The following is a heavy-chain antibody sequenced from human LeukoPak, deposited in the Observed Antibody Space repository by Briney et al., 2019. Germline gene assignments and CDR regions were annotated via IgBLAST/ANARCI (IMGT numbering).Heavy chain of an antibody. Sequence: GSLRLSCAASGFTVSSNYMSWVRQAPGKGLEWVSVIYSGGSTYYADSVKGRFTISRDNSKNTLYLQMNSLRAEDTSVYYCARENYGELPYWGQGTLVTVSS. CDR1: GFTVSSNY. V-gene: IGHV3-66*01. J-gene: IGHJ4*02. CDR2: IYSGGST. CDR3: ARENYGELPY. D-gene: IGHD4-17*01.